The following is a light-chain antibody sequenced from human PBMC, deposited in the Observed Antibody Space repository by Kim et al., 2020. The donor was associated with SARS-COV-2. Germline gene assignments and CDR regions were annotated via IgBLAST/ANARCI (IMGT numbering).Light chain of an antibody. V-gene: IGLV3-21*04. CDR1: NIGTKG. CDR2: YDR. Sequence: PGEASSVTGVGDNIGTKGVHWYQQKPDQGPVLVINYDRDRPSGIPERISGSNSGNTATLIISRVEAGDEADYYCQVWDNYSDHVVFGGGTQLTVL. J-gene: IGLJ2*01. CDR3: QVWDNYSDHVV.